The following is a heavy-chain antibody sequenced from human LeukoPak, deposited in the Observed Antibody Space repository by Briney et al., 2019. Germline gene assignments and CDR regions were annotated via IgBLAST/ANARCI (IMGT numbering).Heavy chain of an antibody. V-gene: IGHV4-38-2*02. CDR1: GDSISSGYY. J-gene: IGHJ6*02. Sequence: SETRSLTCTVSGDSISSGYYWGWIRQPPGKGLEWIGSIYHSGSTYYNPSLKSRVTISVDTSKNQFSLKLSSVTAADTAVYYCARIGDSIRGVSNSYYYGMDVWGQGTTVTVSS. D-gene: IGHD3-10*01. CDR3: ARIGDSIRGVSNSYYYGMDV. CDR2: IYHSGST.